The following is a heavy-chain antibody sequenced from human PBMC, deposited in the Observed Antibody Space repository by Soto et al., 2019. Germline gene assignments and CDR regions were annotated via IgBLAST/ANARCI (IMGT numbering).Heavy chain of an antibody. D-gene: IGHD1-1*01. Sequence: ASVKVSCKASGYTFTSYAMHWLRQAPGQRLEWMGWINAGNGNTKYSQKFQGRVTITRDTSASTAYMELSSLRSEDTAVYYCARGLEPYYYYYGMDVWGQGTTVTV. CDR3: ARGLEPYYYYYGMDV. CDR1: GYTFTSYA. J-gene: IGHJ6*02. V-gene: IGHV1-3*01. CDR2: INAGNGNT.